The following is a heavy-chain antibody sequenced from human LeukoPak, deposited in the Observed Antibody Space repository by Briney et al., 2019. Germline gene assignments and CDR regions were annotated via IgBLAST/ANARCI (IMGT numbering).Heavy chain of an antibody. V-gene: IGHV1-18*01. CDR2: ISAYNGNT. Sequence: ASVKVSCKASGYTFTSYGISWVRQAPGQGLEWMGWISAYNGNTNYAQKLRGRVTMTADTSTNTAYMELRSRRSDDTAVYYCARDERSFPFDYWGQGTLVTVSS. D-gene: IGHD6-19*01. CDR1: GYTFTSYG. CDR3: ARDERSFPFDY. J-gene: IGHJ4*02.